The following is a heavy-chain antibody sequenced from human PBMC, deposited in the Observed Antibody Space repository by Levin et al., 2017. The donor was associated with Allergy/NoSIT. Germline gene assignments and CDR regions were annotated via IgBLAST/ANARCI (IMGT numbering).Heavy chain of an antibody. CDR1: GGSISSYY. CDR2: IYYSGST. D-gene: IGHD1-26*01. Sequence: PSETLSLTCTVSGGSISSYYWSWIRQPPGKGLEWIGYIYYSGSTNYNPSLKSRVTISVDTSKNQFSLKLSSVTAADTAVYYCASGPYSGSYERYYFDYWGQGTLVTVSS. CDR3: ASGPYSGSYERYYFDY. J-gene: IGHJ4*02. V-gene: IGHV4-59*01.